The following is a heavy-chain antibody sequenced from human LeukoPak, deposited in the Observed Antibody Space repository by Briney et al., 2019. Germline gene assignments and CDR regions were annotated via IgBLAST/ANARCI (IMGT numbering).Heavy chain of an antibody. V-gene: IGHV4-39*07. CDR3: ARFRRAAMGYYYYYGMDV. D-gene: IGHD2-2*01. J-gene: IGHJ6*02. CDR1: GGSISSSSYY. CDR2: INHSGST. Sequence: SETLSLTCTVSGGSISSSSYYWSWIRQPPGKGLEWIGEINHSGSTNYNPSLKSRVTISVDTSKNQFSLKLSSVTAADTAVYYCARFRRAAMGYYYYYGMDVWGQGTTVTVSS.